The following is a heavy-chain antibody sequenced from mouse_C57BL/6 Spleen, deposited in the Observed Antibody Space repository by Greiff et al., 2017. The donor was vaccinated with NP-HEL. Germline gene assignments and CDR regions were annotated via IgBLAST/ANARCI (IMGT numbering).Heavy chain of an antibody. D-gene: IGHD2-4*01. V-gene: IGHV1-52*01. CDR2: IDPSDSET. CDR3: ARLDLYYEYFDY. CDR1: GYTFTSYW. Sequence: VQLQQPGAELVRPGSSVKLSCKASGYTFTSYWMHWVKQRPIQGLEWIGNIDPSDSETHYNQKFKDKATLTVDKSSSTAYMQLSSLTSEDSAVYYCARLDLYYEYFDYWGQGTTLTVSS. J-gene: IGHJ2*01.